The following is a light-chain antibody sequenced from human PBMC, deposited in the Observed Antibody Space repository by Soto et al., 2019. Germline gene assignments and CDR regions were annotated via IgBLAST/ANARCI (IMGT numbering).Light chain of an antibody. Sequence: DIQVTQSPSSLSASVGDRVTITCRASQGISNYLAWYQQKPGKVPKLLIYAASTLQSGVPSRFSGSGSGPDFSLTISSRQPEDVSTYYCQKCNSAPITFGQGTRLEIK. CDR2: AAS. CDR1: QGISNY. CDR3: QKCNSAPIT. J-gene: IGKJ5*01. V-gene: IGKV1-27*01.